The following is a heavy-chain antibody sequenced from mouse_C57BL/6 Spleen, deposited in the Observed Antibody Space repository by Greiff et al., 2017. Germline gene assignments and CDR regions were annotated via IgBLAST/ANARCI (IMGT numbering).Heavy chain of an antibody. Sequence: VQLQQSGPELVKPGASVKISCQASGYAFSSSWMNWVKQRPGKGLEWIGRIYTGDGDTNYNGKFKGKATLTADKSSSTAYMQLSSLTSEDSAVYFCAREGNSNGYFDVWGTGTTVTVSS. D-gene: IGHD2-5*01. V-gene: IGHV1-82*01. CDR1: GYAFSSSW. CDR3: AREGNSNGYFDV. CDR2: IYTGDGDT. J-gene: IGHJ1*03.